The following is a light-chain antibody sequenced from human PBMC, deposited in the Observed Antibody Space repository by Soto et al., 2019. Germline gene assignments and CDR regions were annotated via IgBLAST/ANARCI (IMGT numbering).Light chain of an antibody. CDR1: SSNIGSHY. J-gene: IGLJ3*02. V-gene: IGLV1-47*01. CDR3: AAWDDGLSGWV. Sequence: QSVLTQPPSASGTPGQRVTISCSGSSSNIGSHYVYWYLQLPGTAPRLLIYRNDQRPSGVPDRFSGSKSGTSASLAISGLRSEDEADYYCAAWDDGLSGWVFGGGTKLTVL. CDR2: RND.